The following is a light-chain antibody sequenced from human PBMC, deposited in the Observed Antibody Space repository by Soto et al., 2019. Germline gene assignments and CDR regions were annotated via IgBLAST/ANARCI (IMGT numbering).Light chain of an antibody. J-gene: IGKJ1*01. Sequence: DIQMTQSPSSLSASVGDRVTITCRASQGISDYLSWYQQKPGQVPNLLISAASTLQSGVPSRFRGSASGTDFTLTITGLQPDDFATYYCQNYNGPPWTFGQGTKVEIK. CDR1: QGISDY. V-gene: IGKV1-27*01. CDR2: AAS. CDR3: QNYNGPPWT.